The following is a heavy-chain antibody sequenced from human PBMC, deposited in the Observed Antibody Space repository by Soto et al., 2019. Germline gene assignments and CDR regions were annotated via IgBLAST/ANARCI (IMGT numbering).Heavy chain of an antibody. J-gene: IGHJ4*02. V-gene: IGHV4-30-4*01. CDR2: IYYSGST. Sequence: QVQLQESGPGLVKPSQTLSLTCTVSGGSISSGDYYWSWIRQPPGKGLEWIGYIYYSGSTYYNPSLKSRVTISVDTSKNQFSLKLSSVTAADTAVYYCARGGDYYGSSGQFDYWGQGTLVTVSS. CDR1: GGSISSGDYY. CDR3: ARGGDYYGSSGQFDY. D-gene: IGHD3-22*01.